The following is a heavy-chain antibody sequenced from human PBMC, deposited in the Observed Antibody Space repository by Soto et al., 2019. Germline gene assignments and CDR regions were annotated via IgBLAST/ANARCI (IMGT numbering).Heavy chain of an antibody. J-gene: IGHJ4*02. CDR3: ARFQGLEFYY. CDR1: GGTFSDHA. CDR2: IFPMFGTA. Sequence: QVQLVQSGAEVKKPGSSVKVSCKASGGTFSDHAFSWVRQAPGQGLEWMGRIFPMFGTADYAQKFQGRLIITADDSTSTAYMDLSSLRSEDTAVYYCARFQGLEFYYWGQGTLVRVSS. V-gene: IGHV1-69*18.